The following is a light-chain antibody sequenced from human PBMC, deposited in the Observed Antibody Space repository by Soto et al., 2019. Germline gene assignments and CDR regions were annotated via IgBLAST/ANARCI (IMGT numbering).Light chain of an antibody. CDR2: GAY. CDR3: QQYNNWPLIT. CDR1: QSVRSN. J-gene: IGKJ5*01. V-gene: IGKV3-15*01. Sequence: VMTQSPATLSVSPGERVTLSCRASQSVRSNLAWYQQKPGQSPRLIIYGAYHRATGIPARFSGSGSGTEFTLTMGRLQSEDLSVYDCQQYNNWPLITLGQ.